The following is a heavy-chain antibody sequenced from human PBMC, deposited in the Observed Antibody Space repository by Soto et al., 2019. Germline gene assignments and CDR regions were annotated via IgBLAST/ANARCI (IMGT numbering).Heavy chain of an antibody. Sequence: QVQLVESGGGVVQPGRSLRLSCAASGFTFSSYGMHWVRQAPGKGLEWVAVIWYDGSNKYYADSVKGRFTISRDNSKNTLYLQMNRLRAEDTAVYYCARDPAIFGVVIIRSNLDYWGQGTLVTVSS. CDR2: IWYDGSNK. CDR3: ARDPAIFGVVIIRSNLDY. J-gene: IGHJ4*02. CDR1: GFTFSSYG. D-gene: IGHD3-3*01. V-gene: IGHV3-33*01.